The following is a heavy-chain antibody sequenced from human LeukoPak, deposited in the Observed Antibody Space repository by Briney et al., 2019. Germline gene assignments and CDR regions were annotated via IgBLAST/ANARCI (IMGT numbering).Heavy chain of an antibody. CDR3: ARDRGYSGYGGGYNWFDP. CDR1: GGSISNYY. J-gene: IGHJ5*02. V-gene: IGHV4-59*01. CDR2: IYYSGRT. D-gene: IGHD5-12*01. Sequence: SETLSLTCTVSGGSISNYYWSWIRQPPGRGLEWIGYIYYSGRTNYNPSLKSRVPISVDTSKNQFSLKLSSVTAADTAVYYCARDRGYSGYGGGYNWFDPWGQGTLVTVSS.